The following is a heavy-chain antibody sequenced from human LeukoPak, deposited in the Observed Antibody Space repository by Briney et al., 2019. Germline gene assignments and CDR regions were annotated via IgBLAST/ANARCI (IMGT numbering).Heavy chain of an antibody. D-gene: IGHD3-10*01. V-gene: IGHV4-39*07. Sequence: SETLSLTCTFYGGSFSGYYWGWIRQPPGKGLEWIGSIYYSGSTYYNPSLKSRVTISVDTSKNQFSLKLSSVTAADTAVYYCARVTYYYGSGSPTGSFDYWGQGTLVTVSS. CDR3: ARVTYYYGSGSPTGSFDY. CDR1: GGSFSGYY. CDR2: IYYSGST. J-gene: IGHJ4*02.